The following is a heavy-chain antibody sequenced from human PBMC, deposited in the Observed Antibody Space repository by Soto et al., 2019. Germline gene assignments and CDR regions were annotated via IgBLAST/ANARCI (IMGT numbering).Heavy chain of an antibody. D-gene: IGHD2-2*02. CDR3: AREESYWSSTTCYMGHDY. CDR2: ISGSGGST. CDR1: GLTFSSYA. V-gene: IGHV3-23*01. J-gene: IGHJ4*02. Sequence: EVQLLESGGGLVQPGGSLRLSCAASGLTFSSYAMIWVRQAPGKGLEWVSAISGSGGSTYYADSVKGRFTISRDNAQNSLYLQMSSLRAEDTAVYYCAREESYWSSTTCYMGHDYWGQGTLVTVSS.